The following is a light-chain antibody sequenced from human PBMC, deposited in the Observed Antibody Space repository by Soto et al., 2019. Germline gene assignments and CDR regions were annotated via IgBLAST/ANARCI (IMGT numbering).Light chain of an antibody. CDR2: GAF. CDR1: QDISNY. J-gene: IGKJ1*01. V-gene: IGKV1-9*01. CDR3: QQYYTYPWT. Sequence: DIQLTQSPSFLSAAVGDRVTIICRASQDISNYLAWYQQKPGKAPKLLIFGAFTLQSGVPSRFSGSGSGTEFTLTIGCLQSEDFATYYCQQYYTYPWTFGQGTKVDIK.